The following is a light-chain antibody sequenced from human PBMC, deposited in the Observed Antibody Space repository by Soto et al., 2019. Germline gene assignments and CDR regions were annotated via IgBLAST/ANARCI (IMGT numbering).Light chain of an antibody. J-gene: IGKJ4*01. Sequence: EIVLTQSPGTLSLSPGERATLSCRASQSVANNYLAWYQQKPGQAPRFLMYDASSRATGLPDRFSGSGSGTDFTLTIRRLEPEDFAVYYCEQYGSTPLTFGGGTKVEIK. CDR2: DAS. CDR3: EQYGSTPLT. CDR1: QSVANNY. V-gene: IGKV3-20*01.